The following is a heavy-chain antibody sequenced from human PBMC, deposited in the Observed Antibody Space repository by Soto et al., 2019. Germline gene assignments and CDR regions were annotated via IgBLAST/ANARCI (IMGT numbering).Heavy chain of an antibody. D-gene: IGHD3-3*01. CDR2: INSRGTYT. CDR3: ACVAPTIFGAQFHQNLVDV. Sequence: GGSLRLSCAASGFKFPDYHMTWIRQAQGKGLEWISYINSRGTYTTYADSVRGRFTVSRDNAKNSLYLQMDSQTGEDTAVYYCACVAPTIFGAQFHQNLVDVWGQGNMVTVAS. V-gene: IGHV3-11*06. CDR1: GFKFPDYH. J-gene: IGHJ6*02.